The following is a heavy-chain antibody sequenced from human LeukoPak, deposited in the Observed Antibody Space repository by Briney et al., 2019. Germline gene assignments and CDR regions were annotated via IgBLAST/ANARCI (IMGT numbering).Heavy chain of an antibody. CDR2: IYSGVSA. D-gene: IGHD3-22*01. CDR1: GFTVSSNY. V-gene: IGHV3-66*01. CDR3: ARDTNYYDSSGYYST. J-gene: IGHJ5*02. Sequence: PGGSLRLSCAPSGFTVSSNYMRCVRQAPGRGLEWVSGIYSGVSAYYADSVKGRFTISRDNPKNTLYLQMNSLRAEDTAVYYCARDTNYYDSSGYYSTWGQGTLVTVSS.